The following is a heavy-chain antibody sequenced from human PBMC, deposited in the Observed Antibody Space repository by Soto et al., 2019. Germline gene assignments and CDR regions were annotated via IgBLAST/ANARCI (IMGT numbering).Heavy chain of an antibody. J-gene: IGHJ6*02. Sequence: ASVKVSCKASGYTFTSYGISWVRQAPGQGLEWMGWISAYNGNTNYAQKLQGRVTMTTDTSTSTAYMELRSLRSDDTAVYYCARDIVVVVAATDFYYVMDVWGQGTTVTVSS. CDR2: ISAYNGNT. CDR3: ARDIVVVVAATDFYYVMDV. V-gene: IGHV1-18*01. CDR1: GYTFTSYG. D-gene: IGHD2-15*01.